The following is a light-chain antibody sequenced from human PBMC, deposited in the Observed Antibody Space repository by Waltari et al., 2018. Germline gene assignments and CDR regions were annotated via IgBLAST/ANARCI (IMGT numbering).Light chain of an antibody. CDR2: LGS. Sequence: DIVMTQSPLSLSVTPGEPASISCRSSQSLLHSNGYNYLDWDLQKPGQSPQLLIYLGSNRASGVPDRFSGSGSGTDFTLEISRVEAEDVGLYYCLQALQTPYAFGQGTKLEIK. CDR3: LQALQTPYA. V-gene: IGKV2-28*01. J-gene: IGKJ2*01. CDR1: QSLLHSNGYNY.